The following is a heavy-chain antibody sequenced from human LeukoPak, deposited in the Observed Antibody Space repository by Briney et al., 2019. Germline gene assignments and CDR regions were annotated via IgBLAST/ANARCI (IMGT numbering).Heavy chain of an antibody. Sequence: ASVKVSCKASGYTFTGYYMHWVRQAPGQGLEWMGWINPNSGGTNYAQKFQGWVTMTRDTSISTAYMELRSLRSDDTAVYYCARKNGYNSSWYYFDYWGQGTLVTVSS. CDR2: INPNSGGT. CDR1: GYTFTGYY. V-gene: IGHV1-2*04. J-gene: IGHJ4*02. D-gene: IGHD6-13*01. CDR3: ARKNGYNSSWYYFDY.